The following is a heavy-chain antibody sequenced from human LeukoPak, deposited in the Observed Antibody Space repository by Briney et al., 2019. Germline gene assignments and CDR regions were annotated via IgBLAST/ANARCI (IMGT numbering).Heavy chain of an antibody. CDR1: GGSISGYY. CDR2: VYNSGST. Sequence: SETLSLTCTVSGGSISGYYWSWIRQPPGKGLEYIGYVYNSGSTNYNPSLKSRVTISVDTSKNQFSLKLSSVTAADTAVYYCARVHGDYVDYWGQGTLVTVSS. D-gene: IGHD4-17*01. V-gene: IGHV4-59*12. J-gene: IGHJ4*01. CDR3: ARVHGDYVDY.